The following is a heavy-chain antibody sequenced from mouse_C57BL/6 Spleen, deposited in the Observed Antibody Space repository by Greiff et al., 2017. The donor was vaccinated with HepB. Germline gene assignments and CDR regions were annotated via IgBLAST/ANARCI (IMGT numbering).Heavy chain of an antibody. Sequence: QVQLQQSGPELVKPGASVKISCKASGYAFSSSWMNWVKQRPGKGLEWIGRIYPGDGDTNYNGKFKGKATLTADKSSSTAYMQLSSLTSEDSAVYFCARLGLRQYYFDYWGQGTTLTVSS. CDR3: ARLGLRQYYFDY. J-gene: IGHJ2*01. D-gene: IGHD1-1*01. CDR2: IYPGDGDT. CDR1: GYAFSSSW. V-gene: IGHV1-82*01.